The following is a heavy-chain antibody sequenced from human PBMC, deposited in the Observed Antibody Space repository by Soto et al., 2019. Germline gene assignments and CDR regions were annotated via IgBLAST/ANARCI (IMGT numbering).Heavy chain of an antibody. D-gene: IGHD5-18*01. CDR1: GGSISSSCFN. V-gene: IGHV4-39*01. CDR3: ARSGYNYAFDAFDI. CDR2: MYFSGGT. J-gene: IGHJ3*02. Sequence: SETLSLTCPVSGGSISSSCFNWGWIRQPPGKGLESIGNMYFSGGTYYNPSLKSRVTISADTSKNQFSLNLSSVTAADTAVYYCARSGYNYAFDAFDIWGQGTMVTVSS.